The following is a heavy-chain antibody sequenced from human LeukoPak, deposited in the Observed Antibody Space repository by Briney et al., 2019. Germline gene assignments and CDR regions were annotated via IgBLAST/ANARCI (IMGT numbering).Heavy chain of an antibody. Sequence: ASVKVSCKASGYTFTSYYMHWVRQAPGQGLEWMGIINPSGGSTSYAQKFQGRVTMTRDTSTSTVYMELSSLRSEDTAVYHCARARRNYYDSSGYYSRMLEWGQGTLVTVSS. V-gene: IGHV1-46*01. CDR3: ARARRNYYDSSGYYSRMLE. CDR2: INPSGGST. J-gene: IGHJ4*02. D-gene: IGHD3-22*01. CDR1: GYTFTSYY.